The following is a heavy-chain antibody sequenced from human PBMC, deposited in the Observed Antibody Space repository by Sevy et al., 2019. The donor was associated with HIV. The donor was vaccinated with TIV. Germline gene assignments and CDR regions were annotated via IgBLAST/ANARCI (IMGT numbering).Heavy chain of an antibody. Sequence: ASVKVSCKVSGYTFTEIPMHWVRQAPGKGLEWMGGLDPQDGEQIYAQNFQGRVTMTEDKSTDTVYMELGGLRYEDTAIYYCATFMYDYEGSGYTAYDFWGQGTLVTVSS. V-gene: IGHV1-24*01. D-gene: IGHD3-22*01. CDR2: LDPQDGEQ. J-gene: IGHJ4*02. CDR3: ATFMYDYEGSGYTAYDF. CDR1: GYTFTEIP.